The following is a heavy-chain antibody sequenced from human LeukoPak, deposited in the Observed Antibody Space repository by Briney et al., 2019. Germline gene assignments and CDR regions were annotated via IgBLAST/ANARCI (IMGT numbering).Heavy chain of an antibody. D-gene: IGHD3-3*01. CDR1: GYTFTGYY. V-gene: IGHV1-2*02. CDR3: ARPQANHDFWSGYLESAFDY. Sequence: ASVKVSCKASGYTFTGYYMHWVRQAPGQGLEWMGWINPNSGGTNYAQKFQGRVTMTRDTSISTAYMELSRLRSDDTAVYYCARPQANHDFWSGYLESAFDYWGQGTLVTVSS. CDR2: INPNSGGT. J-gene: IGHJ4*02.